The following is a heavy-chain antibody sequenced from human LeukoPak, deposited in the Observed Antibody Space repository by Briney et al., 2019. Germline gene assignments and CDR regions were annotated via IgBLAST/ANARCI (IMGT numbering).Heavy chain of an antibody. D-gene: IGHD3-22*01. CDR3: ARSVMDSSDFYYFDY. J-gene: IGHJ4*02. V-gene: IGHV4-38-2*02. CDR2: IYHSGRT. CDR1: GYSISSGYY. Sequence: SETLSLTCTVSGYSISSGYYWGWIRQPPGKGLEWIGSIYHSGRTFYNPSLKSRVTISVDTSKNQFSLKLSSVTAADTAVYYCARSVMDSSDFYYFDYWGQGTLVTVSS.